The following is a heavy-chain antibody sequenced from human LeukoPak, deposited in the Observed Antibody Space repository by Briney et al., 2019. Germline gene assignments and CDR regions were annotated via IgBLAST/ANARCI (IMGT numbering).Heavy chain of an antibody. D-gene: IGHD5-18*01. CDR1: GGSISSSNW. Sequence: SVTLSLTCAVSGGSISSSNWWSWVRSPPGKGLEWIGEIYHSGSTNYNPSLMSRVTISVDKSNNQFSLKLSSVTAADTAVYYCAAGYIWRGRGYSQPVFDYWGQGTLVTVSS. V-gene: IGHV4-4*02. CDR2: IYHSGST. J-gene: IGHJ4*02. CDR3: AAGYIWRGRGYSQPVFDY.